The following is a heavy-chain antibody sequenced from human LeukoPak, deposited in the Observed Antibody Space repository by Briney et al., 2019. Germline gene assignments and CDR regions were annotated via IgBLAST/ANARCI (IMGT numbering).Heavy chain of an antibody. J-gene: IGHJ6*03. Sequence: SVKVSCKASGGTFSSYAISWVRQAPGQGLEWMGGIIPIFGTANYAQKFQGRVTITTDESTSTAYMELSSLRSEDTAVYYCARAAYITMSYYYCMDVWGKGTTVTVSS. V-gene: IGHV1-69*05. D-gene: IGHD3-22*01. CDR2: IIPIFGTA. CDR3: ARAAYITMSYYYCMDV. CDR1: GGTFSSYA.